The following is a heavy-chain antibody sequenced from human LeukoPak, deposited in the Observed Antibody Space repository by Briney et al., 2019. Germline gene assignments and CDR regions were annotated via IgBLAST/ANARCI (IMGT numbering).Heavy chain of an antibody. D-gene: IGHD5-18*01. J-gene: IGHJ4*02. V-gene: IGHV4-59*12. CDR1: GGSIRGYY. CDR2: IYSSGST. CDR3: ARANGYGLLDY. Sequence: SETLSLTCNVSGGSIRGYYWSWIRQPPGKGLEWIGYIYSSGSTNYNPSLRSRVTISIDTSKNQFSLKLSSVTAADTAVYYCARANGYGLLDYWGQGTLVTVSS.